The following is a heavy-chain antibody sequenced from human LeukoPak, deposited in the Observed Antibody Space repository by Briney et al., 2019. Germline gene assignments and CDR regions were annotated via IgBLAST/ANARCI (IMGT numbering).Heavy chain of an antibody. V-gene: IGHV3-33*01. CDR1: GFTFSSYG. Sequence: GGSLRLSSAASGFTFSSYGMHWVRQAPGKGLGWVAAIWYDGSNKYYADSVKGRFTISRDNSKNTLYLQMNSLRAEDTAVYYCAREMTPSGYDLDYWGQGTLVTVSS. D-gene: IGHD5-12*01. J-gene: IGHJ4*02. CDR3: AREMTPSGYDLDY. CDR2: IWYDGSNK.